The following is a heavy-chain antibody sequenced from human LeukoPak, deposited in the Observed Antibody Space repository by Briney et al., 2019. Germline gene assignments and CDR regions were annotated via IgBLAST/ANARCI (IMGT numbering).Heavy chain of an antibody. CDR1: GFTFSSYA. J-gene: IGHJ4*02. CDR3: ARADVEMATILGDFPYY. Sequence: PGGSLRLSCAASGFTFSSYAMHWVRQAPGKGLEWVAVISYDGSNKYYADSVKGRFTISRDNSKNTLYLQMNNLRAEDTAVYYCARADVEMATILGDFPYYWGQGTLVTVSS. CDR2: ISYDGSNK. V-gene: IGHV3-30-3*01. D-gene: IGHD3-16*01.